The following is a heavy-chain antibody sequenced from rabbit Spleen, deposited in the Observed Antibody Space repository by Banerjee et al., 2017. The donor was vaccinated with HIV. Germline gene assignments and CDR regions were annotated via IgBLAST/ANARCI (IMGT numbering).Heavy chain of an antibody. CDR2: IDVVKTNSQ. J-gene: IGHJ4*01. Sequence: QEQVVESGGDLVKPEGSLTLTCTASEFSFSNLYHICWVRQAPGQGLEWIACIDVVKTNSQYYASWAKGRFTISRTSSTTVTLQKTSLTAADTATYFCARDLAGYVGFGYISYLDLWDPGTLVTVS. V-gene: IGHV1S45*01. CDR3: ARDLAGYVGFGYISYLDL. D-gene: IGHD4-2*01. CDR1: EFSFSNLYH.